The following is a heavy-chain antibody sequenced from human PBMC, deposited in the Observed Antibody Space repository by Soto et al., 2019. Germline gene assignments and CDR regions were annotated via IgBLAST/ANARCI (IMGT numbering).Heavy chain of an antibody. CDR2: ISYDGTNK. V-gene: IGHV3-30-3*01. CDR3: AGVYCCGSNCCYGMDF. J-gene: IGHJ6*02. D-gene: IGHD2-15*01. CDR1: GFTFSTNA. Sequence: PGGSLRLSFTASGFTFSTNAVHWFRQGPGKGLEWVAFISYDGTNKNYADSLKGRFTISRDNSTTTLSLQMNSLRAEDTAGIYFAGVYCCGSNCCYGMDFWGQGTTVTVSS.